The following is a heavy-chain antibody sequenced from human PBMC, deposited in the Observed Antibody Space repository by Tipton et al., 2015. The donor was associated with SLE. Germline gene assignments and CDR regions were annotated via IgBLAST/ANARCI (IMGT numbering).Heavy chain of an antibody. Sequence: TLSLTCAVSGYSISSGYYWGWIRQPPGKGLEWIGSIYHSGSTYYNPSLKSRVTISVDTSKNQFSLKLSPVTAADTAVYYCARSAYCGGDCYPGWFDPWGQGTLVTVSS. V-gene: IGHV4-38-2*01. J-gene: IGHJ5*02. CDR1: GYSISSGYY. D-gene: IGHD2-21*01. CDR3: ARSAYCGGDCYPGWFDP. CDR2: IYHSGST.